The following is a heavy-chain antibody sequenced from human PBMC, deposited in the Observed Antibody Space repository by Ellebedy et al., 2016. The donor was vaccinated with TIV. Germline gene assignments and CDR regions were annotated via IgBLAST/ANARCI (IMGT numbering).Heavy chain of an antibody. CDR1: GGTFSSYA. V-gene: IGHV1-69*13. J-gene: IGHJ6*02. Sequence: AASVKVSCKASGGTFSSYAISWVRQAPGQGLEWMGGIIPIFGTANYAQKFQGRVTITADESTSTAYMELSSLRSEDTAVYYCARGMSELRYFDWLSSYGMDVWGQGTTVTVSS. CDR3: ARGMSELRYFDWLSSYGMDV. CDR2: IIPIFGTA. D-gene: IGHD3-9*01.